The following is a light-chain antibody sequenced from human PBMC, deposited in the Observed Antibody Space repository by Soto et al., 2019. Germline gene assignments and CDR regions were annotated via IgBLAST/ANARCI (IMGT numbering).Light chain of an antibody. CDR1: QRVSSH. V-gene: IGKV3-15*01. J-gene: IGKJ4*01. CDR3: QKYNSAPLT. CDR2: AAS. Sequence: ETVMTQSPVTLSVSPGNTATLSCRASQRVSSHLAWYQQKPGQAPRLLMYAASTRATGIPVRFSGSGSETEFTLTIRSLQSEDIAAYYCQKYNSAPLTFGGGTKVDIK.